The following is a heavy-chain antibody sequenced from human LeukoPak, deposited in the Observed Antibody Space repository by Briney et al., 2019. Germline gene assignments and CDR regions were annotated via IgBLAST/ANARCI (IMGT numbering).Heavy chain of an antibody. CDR1: GGSFSGYY. CDR3: ARQRDIVVVPAIDY. V-gene: IGHV4-34*01. D-gene: IGHD2-2*01. J-gene: IGHJ4*02. Sequence: SETLSLTCAVYGGSFSGYYWSWLRQPPGKGLEWIGEINHSGSTNYNPSLKSRVTISVDTSKNQFSLKLSSVTAADTAVYYCARQRDIVVVPAIDYWGQGTLVTVSS. CDR2: INHSGST.